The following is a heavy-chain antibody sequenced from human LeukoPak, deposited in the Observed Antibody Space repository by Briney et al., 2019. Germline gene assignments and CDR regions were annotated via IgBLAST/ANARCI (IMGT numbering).Heavy chain of an antibody. J-gene: IGHJ5*02. Sequence: GGSLRLSCAASGFTFSSYGIHWVRQAPGKGLEWVAFIRHDGSNKYYADSVKGRFTISRDNSKNTLYLQMNSLRPEDTAVYYCARAAAVTGAFRDNWFDPWGQGSLVTVSS. CDR2: IRHDGSNK. D-gene: IGHD6-19*01. CDR3: ARAAAVTGAFRDNWFDP. V-gene: IGHV3-30*02. CDR1: GFTFSSYG.